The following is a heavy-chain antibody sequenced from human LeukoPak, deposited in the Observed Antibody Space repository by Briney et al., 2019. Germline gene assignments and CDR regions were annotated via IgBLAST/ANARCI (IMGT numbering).Heavy chain of an antibody. J-gene: IGHJ6*03. CDR3: ARREVAAAGSMDV. CDR1: GFTFSSYA. CDR2: ISWKGSST. V-gene: IGHV3-20*04. Sequence: GGSLRLSCAASGFTFSSYAMSWVRQAPGKGLDWVSGISWKGSSTGYADSVKGRFTISRDNAKNSLYLQMNSLRAEDTAVYYCARREVAAAGSMDVWGKGTTVTVSS. D-gene: IGHD6-13*01.